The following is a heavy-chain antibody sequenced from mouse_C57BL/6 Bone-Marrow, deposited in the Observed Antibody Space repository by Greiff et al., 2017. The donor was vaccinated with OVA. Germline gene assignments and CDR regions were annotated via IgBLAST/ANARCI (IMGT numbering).Heavy chain of an antibody. V-gene: IGHV1-15*01. CDR1: GYTFTDYE. J-gene: IGHJ3*01. D-gene: IGHD2-1*01. CDR2: IDPETGGT. Sequence: QVQLKESGAELVRPGASVTLSCKASGYTFTDYEMHWVKQTPVHGLEWIGAIDPETGGTAYNQKFKGKAILTADKSSSTAYMEIRSLTSEDSAVYYCARVVYYGNYVFAYWGQGTLVTVSA. CDR3: ARVVYYGNYVFAY.